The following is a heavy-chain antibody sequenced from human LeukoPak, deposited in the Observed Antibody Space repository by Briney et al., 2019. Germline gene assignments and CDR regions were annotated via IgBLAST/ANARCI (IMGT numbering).Heavy chain of an antibody. CDR3: ARDRPVPGYDNSAYYSHLDF. V-gene: IGHV3-74*01. Sequence: GGSLRLSCAASGFTFSSYAMSWVRQAPGKGLVWVSRVSTEGSSTRYADSVMGRFTISRDNAKNTVHLQMNSLRAEDTAVYYCARDRPVPGYDNSAYYSHLDFWGQGTLVTVSS. CDR2: VSTEGSST. D-gene: IGHD3-22*01. CDR1: GFTFSSYA. J-gene: IGHJ4*02.